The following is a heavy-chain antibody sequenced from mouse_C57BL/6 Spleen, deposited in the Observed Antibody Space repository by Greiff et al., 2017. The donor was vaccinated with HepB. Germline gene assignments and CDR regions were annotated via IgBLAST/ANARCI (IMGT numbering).Heavy chain of an antibody. CDR3: ARGECIRYSAFAY. D-gene: IGHD2-12*01. V-gene: IGHV5-4*01. J-gene: IGHJ3*01. CDR1: GFTFSSYA. CDR2: ISDGGSYT. Sequence: EVQGVESGGGLVKPGGSLKLSCAASGFTFSSYAMSWVRQTPEKRLEWVATISDGGSYTYYPDNVKGRFTISRDNAKNNLYLQMSHLKSEDTAMYYCARGECIRYSAFAYWGQGTLVTVSA.